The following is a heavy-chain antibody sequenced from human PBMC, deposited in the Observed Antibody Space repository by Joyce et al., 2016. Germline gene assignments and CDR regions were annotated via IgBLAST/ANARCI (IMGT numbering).Heavy chain of an antibody. CDR1: GFTFSTSA. CDR3: ARIFLGVATRPPLDY. Sequence: QVQVVESGGGVVQPGKSLRLSCAASGFTFSTSAMHWVRRGPGKGMKWVAVISYEGTKKYYSDSVKGRFTISRDNSKSTLFLQMDSLKPEDTAVYYCARIFLGVATRPPLDYWGQGTLVTVS. J-gene: IGHJ4*02. D-gene: IGHD6-6*01. V-gene: IGHV3-30*03. CDR2: ISYEGTKK.